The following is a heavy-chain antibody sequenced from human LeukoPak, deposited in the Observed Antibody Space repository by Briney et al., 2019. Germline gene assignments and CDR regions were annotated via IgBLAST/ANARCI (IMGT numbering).Heavy chain of an antibody. CDR3: AKDIGGGGIAAAGFDY. D-gene: IGHD6-13*01. V-gene: IGHV3-9*01. Sequence: PGRSLRLSCAASGFTFDDYAMHWVRQAPGKGLEWVSGISWNSGSIGYADSVKGRFTISRDNAKNSLYLQMNSLRAEDTALYYCAKDIGGGGIAAAGFDYWGQGTLVTVTS. J-gene: IGHJ4*02. CDR2: ISWNSGSI. CDR1: GFTFDDYA.